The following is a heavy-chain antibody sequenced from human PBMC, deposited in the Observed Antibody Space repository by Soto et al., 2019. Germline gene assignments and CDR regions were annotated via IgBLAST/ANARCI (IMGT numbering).Heavy chain of an antibody. J-gene: IGHJ3*02. D-gene: IGHD3-22*01. CDR2: IYSGGST. Sequence: PGGSLRLSCAASGFTVSSNYMSWVRQAPGKGLEWVSVIYSGGSTYYADSVKGRFTISRDNSKNTLYLQMNSLRAEDTAVYYCARDSNDDYYDSSGYPRYDIWGQGTMVTVS. V-gene: IGHV3-53*01. CDR1: GFTVSSNY. CDR3: ARDSNDDYYDSSGYPRYDI.